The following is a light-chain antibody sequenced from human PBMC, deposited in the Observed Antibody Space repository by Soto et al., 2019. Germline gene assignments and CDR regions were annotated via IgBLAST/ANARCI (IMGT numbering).Light chain of an antibody. Sequence: QSVLTQPASVSGSPGPSITISCTGTSSDVGGYNYVAWYQQHPGKAPKVMIYDVSNRPSGVSNRFSGSKSGNTASLTISGLQAEDEADYYCSSYTTSSTYVFGTGTKVTVL. CDR3: SSYTTSSTYV. CDR2: DVS. V-gene: IGLV2-14*01. J-gene: IGLJ1*01. CDR1: SSDVGGYNY.